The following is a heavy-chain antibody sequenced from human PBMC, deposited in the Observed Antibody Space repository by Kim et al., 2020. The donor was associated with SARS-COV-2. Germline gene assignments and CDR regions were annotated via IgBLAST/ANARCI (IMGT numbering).Heavy chain of an antibody. D-gene: IGHD6-19*01. CDR3: AKNSGWYA. Sequence: GDNTYYADFVRGRFTVPRDNSEKMLYLQMNSLRAEDTALYYCAKNSGWYAWGQGTLVTVSS. J-gene: IGHJ5*02. CDR2: GDNT. V-gene: IGHV3-23*01.